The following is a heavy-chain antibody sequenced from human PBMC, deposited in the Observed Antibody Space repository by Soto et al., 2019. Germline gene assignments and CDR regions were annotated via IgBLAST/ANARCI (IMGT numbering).Heavy chain of an antibody. CDR3: STIGVAGYLAV. J-gene: IGHJ6*02. V-gene: IGHV4-31*03. Sequence: SDTLSLTFSVSGADITSGGFKWTVIRQHAATGLEWLVSISHSASPDYTPSLKSRLSISGDTSKNHFSLALTSVTAADAAVYYCSTIGVAGYLAVWGQGTTVTVSS. CDR2: ISHSASP. CDR1: GADITSGGFK. D-gene: IGHD2-15*01.